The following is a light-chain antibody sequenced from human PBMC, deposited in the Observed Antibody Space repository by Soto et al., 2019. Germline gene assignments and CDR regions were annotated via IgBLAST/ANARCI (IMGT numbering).Light chain of an antibody. CDR1: SSNIASNT. CDR3: AAWDDSLNGPV. CDR2: TNN. Sequence: QSVLTQPPSASGAPGQRVAISCSGSSSNIASNTVNWYQHLPGTAPKLLIYTNNQRPSGVPDRFSGSKSGTSASLAISGLQSEDEADYYCAAWDDSLNGPVFGGGTQLTVL. V-gene: IGLV1-44*01. J-gene: IGLJ3*02.